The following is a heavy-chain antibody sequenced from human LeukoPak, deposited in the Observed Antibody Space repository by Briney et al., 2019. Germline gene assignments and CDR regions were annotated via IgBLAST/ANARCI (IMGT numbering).Heavy chain of an antibody. Sequence: GGSLRLPCAASGFPVNTNYMTWVPQAPGKGLEWVSAISGSGGSTYYADSVKGRLTIPRDNSKNTLYLQMNSLRAEDTAVYYCAKSAHWTVTPENYFDYWGQGTLVTVSS. CDR2: ISGSGGST. CDR1: GFPVNTNY. J-gene: IGHJ4*02. D-gene: IGHD4-17*01. V-gene: IGHV3-23*01. CDR3: AKSAHWTVTPENYFDY.